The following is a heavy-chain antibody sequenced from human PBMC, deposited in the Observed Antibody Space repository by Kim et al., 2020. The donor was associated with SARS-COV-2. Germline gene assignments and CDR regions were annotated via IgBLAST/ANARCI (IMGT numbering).Heavy chain of an antibody. D-gene: IGHD3-22*01. V-gene: IGHV3-15*01. CDR1: GFTFSNAW. Sequence: GGSLRLSCAASGFTFSNAWMSWVRQAPGKGLEWVGRIKSKTDGGTTDYAAPVKGRFTISRDDSKKTLYLQMNSLKTEDTAVYYCTTDSLPNSYYYDTSGPDYWGQGTLVTVSS. J-gene: IGHJ4*02. CDR3: TTDSLPNSYYYDTSGPDY. CDR2: IKSKTDGGTT.